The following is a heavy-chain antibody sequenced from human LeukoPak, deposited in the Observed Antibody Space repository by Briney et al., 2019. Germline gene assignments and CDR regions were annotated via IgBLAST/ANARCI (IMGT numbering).Heavy chain of an antibody. D-gene: IGHD2-2*01. CDR1: GGSISSGGYY. CDR3: AREKVPENNYYYSMDV. Sequence: SQTLSLTCTVSGGSISSGGYYWSWIRQHPGKGLEWIGYISYSGNTYYNPSLKSRLTISLDTSRSQISLRLSSVTAADTAVYYCAREKVPENNYYYSMDVWGQGTTVTVSS. V-gene: IGHV4-30-4*08. J-gene: IGHJ6*02. CDR2: ISYSGNT.